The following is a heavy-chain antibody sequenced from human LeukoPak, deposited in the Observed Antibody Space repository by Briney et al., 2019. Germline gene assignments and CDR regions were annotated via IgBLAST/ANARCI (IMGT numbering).Heavy chain of an antibody. CDR3: ARDDDYGSGTYMDV. V-gene: IGHV1-18*01. J-gene: IGHJ6*03. D-gene: IGHD3-10*01. Sequence: ASVRVSCKASGYTFTSYGISWVRQAPGQGLEWMGWISAYNGNTNYAQKFQGRVTMTRDTSINTAYMELDRLRSDDTAVYYCARDDDYGSGTYMDVWGKGTTVTVSS. CDR1: GYTFTSYG. CDR2: ISAYNGNT.